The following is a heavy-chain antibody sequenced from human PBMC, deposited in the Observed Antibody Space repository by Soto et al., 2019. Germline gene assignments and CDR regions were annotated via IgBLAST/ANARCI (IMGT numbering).Heavy chain of an antibody. Sequence: LRLSCAASGLTFSHHAITWVRQAPGKGLEWVSTIDNAGVGTHYSDSVRGRSTISRDNSRNRLYLQMHSLRAEDTAVYYGVSWVSAHFDYWGRGTQVTVSS. CDR1: GLTFSHHA. V-gene: IGHV3-23*01. J-gene: IGHJ4*02. CDR2: IDNAGVGT. D-gene: IGHD2-8*01. CDR3: VSWVSAHFDY.